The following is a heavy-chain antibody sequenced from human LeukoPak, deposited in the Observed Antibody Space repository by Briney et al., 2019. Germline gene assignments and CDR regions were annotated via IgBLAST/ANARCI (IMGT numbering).Heavy chain of an antibody. Sequence: GGSLRLSCAASGFAFNSYAMHWVRQAPGKGLEWVAVISYDGSNKYYADSVKGRFTISRDNSKNTLYLQMNSLRAEDTAVYYCAKDWSLSSSGLLDYWGQGTLVTVSS. CDR1: GFAFNSYA. V-gene: IGHV3-30*04. D-gene: IGHD3-22*01. J-gene: IGHJ4*02. CDR3: AKDWSLSSSGLLDY. CDR2: ISYDGSNK.